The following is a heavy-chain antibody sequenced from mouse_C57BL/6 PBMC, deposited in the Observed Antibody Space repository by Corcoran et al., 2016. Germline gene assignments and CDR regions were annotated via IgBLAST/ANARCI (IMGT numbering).Heavy chain of an antibody. J-gene: IGHJ3*01. V-gene: IGHV1-26*01. CDR3: ARGIAWFAY. CDR1: GYTFTDYY. CDR2: INPNNGGT. Sequence: EVQLQQSGPELVKPGASVKISCKASGYTFTDYYMNWVKQSHGKSLEWIGDINPNNGGTSYNQKFKGKATLTVDKSSSTAYMELRSLTSEDSAVYYCARGIAWFAYGGQGTLVTVSA.